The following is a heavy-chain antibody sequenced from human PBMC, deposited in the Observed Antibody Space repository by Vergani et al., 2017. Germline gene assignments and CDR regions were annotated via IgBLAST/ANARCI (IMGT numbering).Heavy chain of an antibody. D-gene: IGHD3-16*01. J-gene: IGHJ4*02. CDR3: ASRGEWPYYFDY. CDR1: GFTFSSYA. CDR2: ISGSGGST. Sequence: EVQLLESGGGLVQPGGSLRLSCAASGFTFSSYAMSWVRQAPGKGLEWVSAISGSGGSTYYADSVKGRFTISRDNSKNTLYLQMNSLRAEDTAVYYCASRGEWPYYFDYWGQGTLVTVSS. V-gene: IGHV3-23*01.